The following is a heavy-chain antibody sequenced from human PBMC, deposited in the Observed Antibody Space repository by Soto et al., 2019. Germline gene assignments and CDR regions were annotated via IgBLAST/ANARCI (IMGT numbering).Heavy chain of an antibody. D-gene: IGHD2-2*01. V-gene: IGHV5-10-1*01. J-gene: IGHJ4*02. CDR1: GFSFTSYW. Sequence: GESLKISCKGSGFSFTSYWISWVRQMPGKGLEWMGRIDPSDSYTNYSPYFQGHVTISADKSISTAYLQWSSLKASDTAMYYCARHSNQLLGFDYWGQGTLVTVSS. CDR3: ARHSNQLLGFDY. CDR2: IDPSDSYT.